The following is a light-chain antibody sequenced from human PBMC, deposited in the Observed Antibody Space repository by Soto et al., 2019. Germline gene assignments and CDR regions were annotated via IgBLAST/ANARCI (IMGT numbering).Light chain of an antibody. CDR2: GAS. J-gene: IGKJ2*01. CDR3: QKYGSSLAYT. V-gene: IGKV3-20*01. CDR1: QSVSSSY. Sequence: EIVLTQSPGTLSLSPGERATLSCRASQSVSSSYLAWYQQKPDQAPRLLIYGASSRATGIPDRFSGRGSGTDFTLTISRLEPEDFVVYYCQKYGSSLAYTFGQGTKLEIK.